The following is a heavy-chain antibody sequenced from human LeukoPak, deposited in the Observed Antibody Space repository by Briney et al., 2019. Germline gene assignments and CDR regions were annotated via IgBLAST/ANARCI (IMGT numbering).Heavy chain of an antibody. Sequence: ESGPTLVNPTQTLTLTCTFSGFSLSTSEVGVGWIRQPPGKALEWVALIYSNGDKRYGPPLESRLTITKDTSENQVVLTMTNVDPVDTATYYCASLFSSGIYGYDSWGQGTLVTVSS. J-gene: IGHJ5*01. V-gene: IGHV2-5*01. CDR1: GFSLSTSEVG. CDR3: ASLFSSGIYGYDS. CDR2: IYSNGDK. D-gene: IGHD3-10*01.